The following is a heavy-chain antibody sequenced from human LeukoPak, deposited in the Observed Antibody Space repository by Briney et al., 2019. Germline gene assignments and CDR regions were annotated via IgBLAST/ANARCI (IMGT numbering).Heavy chain of an antibody. D-gene: IGHD1-26*01. J-gene: IGHJ4*02. V-gene: IGHV4-30-4*01. CDR3: ASVSVWELATHTGGSFDY. Sequence: PSQTLSLTCTVSGGLISRIEYYWGWVRQSPVKGLEWLGHIYHTGATLYSPHLNNRLTVSVDSSKNQFSLTLNSVTAADTAVYYCASVSVWELATHTGGSFDYWGRGILVTVSS. CDR1: GGLISRIEYY. CDR2: IYHTGAT.